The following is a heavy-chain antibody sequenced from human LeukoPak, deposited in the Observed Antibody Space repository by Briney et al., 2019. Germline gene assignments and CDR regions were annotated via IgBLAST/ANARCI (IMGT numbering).Heavy chain of an antibody. V-gene: IGHV3-30*02. J-gene: IGHJ4*02. CDR3: AKASGPTMLRGVLHY. Sequence: PGGSLRLSCAASGFTFSSYGMYWVRQAPGKGLEWVAFIRYDGSNKYYADSVKGRFTVSRDNSKNTLYLQMKSLRAKNTAVYYCAKASGPTMLRGVLHYWGQGTLVTVSS. D-gene: IGHD3-10*01. CDR2: IRYDGSNK. CDR1: GFTFSSYG.